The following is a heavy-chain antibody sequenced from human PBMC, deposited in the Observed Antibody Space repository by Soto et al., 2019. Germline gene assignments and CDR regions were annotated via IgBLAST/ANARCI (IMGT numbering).Heavy chain of an antibody. CDR3: ARGFLSSGWYSYYYGMDV. Sequence: SQTLSLTCAISRVRVSSNSAAWNWIRPSPSRGLEWLGRTYYRSKWYNDYGVSVKSRKTITPDTSKNQFSLQLNSVTPEDTAVYYCARGFLSSGWYSYYYGMDVWGQGTTVTVSS. V-gene: IGHV6-1*01. J-gene: IGHJ6*02. D-gene: IGHD6-19*01. CDR2: TYYRSKWYN. CDR1: RVRVSSNSAA.